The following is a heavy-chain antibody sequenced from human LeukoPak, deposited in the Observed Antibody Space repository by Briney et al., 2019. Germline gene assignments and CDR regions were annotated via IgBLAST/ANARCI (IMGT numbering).Heavy chain of an antibody. J-gene: IGHJ4*02. CDR3: ARGRGMVRATFDY. Sequence: SETLSLTCTVSGGSISSSSYYWGWIRQPPGKGLEWIGSFYYSGSTYYNPSLKSRLTMSVDTSKNQFSLKLSSVTASDTAVYYCARGRGMVRATFDYWGQGTLVTVSS. D-gene: IGHD3-10*01. CDR1: GGSISSSSYY. V-gene: IGHV4-39*01. CDR2: FYYSGST.